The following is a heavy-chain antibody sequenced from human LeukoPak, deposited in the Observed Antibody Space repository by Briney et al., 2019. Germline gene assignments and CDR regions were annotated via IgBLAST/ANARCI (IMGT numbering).Heavy chain of an antibody. D-gene: IGHD1-7*01. CDR2: ISSSSTTI. CDR3: ARNRFPITGTTNNYYYMDV. CDR1: GFLFSSYS. J-gene: IGHJ6*03. V-gene: IGHV3-48*04. Sequence: GGSLRLSRAASGFLFSSYSLNWVRQAPGKGRAWLSYISSSSTTIYYADSVKGRFTIYRDNAKNSLYLQMNSLKAEDAAVYYCARNRFPITGTTNNYYYMDVWGKGTTVTVSS.